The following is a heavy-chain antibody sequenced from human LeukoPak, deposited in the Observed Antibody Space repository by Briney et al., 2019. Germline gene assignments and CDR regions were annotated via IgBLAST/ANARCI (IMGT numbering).Heavy chain of an antibody. J-gene: IGHJ6*02. CDR2: IFSSGST. Sequence: PETLSLTCSVSGGSINGYYWSWIRQPAGKGLEWIGRIFSSGSTNYNPSLKSRLTMSVDTSKNQFSVRLSSVTAADTAVYYCARDLGLTMDVWGQGTAVTVSS. CDR3: ARDLGLTMDV. CDR1: GGSINGYY. D-gene: IGHD3/OR15-3a*01. V-gene: IGHV4-4*07.